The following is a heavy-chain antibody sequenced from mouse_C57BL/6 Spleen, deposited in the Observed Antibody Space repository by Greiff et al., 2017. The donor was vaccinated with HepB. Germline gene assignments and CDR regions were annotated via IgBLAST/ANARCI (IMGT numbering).Heavy chain of an antibody. CDR2: LNPNNGGT. V-gene: IGHV1-26*01. D-gene: IGHD3-2*02. Sequence: EVQLQQSGPELVKPGASVKISCKASGYTFTDYYMNWVKQSHGKSLEWIGDLNPNNGGTSYNQKFKGKATLTVDKSSSTAYMELRSLTSEDSTVYYCARRQLRAGDYWGQGTSVTVSS. CDR1: GYTFTDYY. J-gene: IGHJ4*01. CDR3: ARRQLRAGDY.